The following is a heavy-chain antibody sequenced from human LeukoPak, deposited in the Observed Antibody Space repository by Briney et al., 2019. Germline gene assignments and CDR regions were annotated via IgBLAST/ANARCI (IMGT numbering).Heavy chain of an antibody. CDR1: GGSISSGSYY. CDR3: AGRGKGLGYYMDV. J-gene: IGHJ6*03. V-gene: IGHV4-61*02. Sequence: SETLSLTCTVSGGSISSGSYYWSWIRQPAGKGLEWIGRIYTSGSTNYNPSLKSRVTISVDTSKNQFSLKLTSVTAADTAMYYCAGRGKGLGYYMDVWGKGTTVTISS. D-gene: IGHD3-16*01. CDR2: IYTSGST.